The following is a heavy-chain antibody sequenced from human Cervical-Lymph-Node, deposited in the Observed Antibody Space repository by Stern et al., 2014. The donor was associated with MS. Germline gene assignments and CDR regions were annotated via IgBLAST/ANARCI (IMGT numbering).Heavy chain of an antibody. CDR1: GFTFADYT. CDR2: ISWDGYST. D-gene: IGHD6-19*01. CDR3: AKEVHSSGLDAFDI. J-gene: IGHJ3*02. V-gene: IGHV3-43*01. Sequence: EVQLVQSGGVVVQPGGSLRLSCAASGFTFADYTMHWVRQAPGKGLEWVSLISWDGYSTYYADSVKGRFTISRDNSKNSLYLQMNSLRTEDTALYYCAKEVHSSGLDAFDIWGQGTMVTVSS.